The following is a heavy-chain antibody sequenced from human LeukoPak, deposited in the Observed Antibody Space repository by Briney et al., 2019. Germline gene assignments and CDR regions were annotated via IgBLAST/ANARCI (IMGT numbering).Heavy chain of an antibody. CDR1: GYTFTGYY. V-gene: IGHV1-2*02. J-gene: IGHJ5*02. Sequence: ASVKVSCKASGYTFTGYYMHWVRQAPGQGLEWMGWINPNSGGTNYAQKFQGRVTMTRDTSINTAYMELSRLRSDDTAVYYCARDPYYYDSSGPNWFDPWGQGTLVTVSS. D-gene: IGHD3-22*01. CDR2: INPNSGGT. CDR3: ARDPYYYDSSGPNWFDP.